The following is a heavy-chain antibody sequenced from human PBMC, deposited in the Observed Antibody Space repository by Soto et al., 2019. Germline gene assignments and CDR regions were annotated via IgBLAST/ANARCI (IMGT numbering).Heavy chain of an antibody. Sequence: SETLSLTCTVSGGSISSYYWSWIRQPPGKGLEWIGYIYYSGSTNYNPSLKSRVTISVDTSKNQFSLKLSSVTAADTAVYYCVRDIVVVPAASHYMDVWGKGTTVTVSS. J-gene: IGHJ6*03. CDR3: VRDIVVVPAASHYMDV. CDR2: IYYSGST. CDR1: GGSISSYY. D-gene: IGHD2-2*01. V-gene: IGHV4-59*01.